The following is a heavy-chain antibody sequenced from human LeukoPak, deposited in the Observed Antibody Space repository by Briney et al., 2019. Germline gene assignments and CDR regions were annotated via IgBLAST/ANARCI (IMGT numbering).Heavy chain of an antibody. Sequence: PSETLSLTCTVFGGSLSSYYWSWIRQPPGKGLEWIGYITYSGTTNYNPSLNSRVTISVDTSKNQFSLKLTSVTAADTAFYYCASSRPYYDILTGQSDDAFDIWGRGTMVTVSS. CDR1: GGSLSSYY. D-gene: IGHD3-9*01. V-gene: IGHV4-59*01. CDR2: ITYSGTT. J-gene: IGHJ3*02. CDR3: ASSRPYYDILTGQSDDAFDI.